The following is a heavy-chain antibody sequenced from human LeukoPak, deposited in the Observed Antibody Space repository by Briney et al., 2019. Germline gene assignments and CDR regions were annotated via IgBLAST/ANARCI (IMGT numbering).Heavy chain of an antibody. CDR3: ARVVAQLDYYYYGMDV. V-gene: IGHV3-21*01. J-gene: IGHJ6*02. CDR1: GFTFSSYS. Sequence: GGSLRLSCAASGFTFSSYSMNWVRQAPGKGLEWVSSISSSSSYIYYADSVKGRFTISRDNAKNSLYLQMNSLRAEDTAVYYCARVVAQLDYYYYGMDVWGQGTTVTVSS. CDR2: ISSSSSYI. D-gene: IGHD5-12*01.